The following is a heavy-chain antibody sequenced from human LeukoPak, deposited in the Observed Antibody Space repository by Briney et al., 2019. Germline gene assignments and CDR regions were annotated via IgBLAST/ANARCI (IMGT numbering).Heavy chain of an antibody. V-gene: IGHV3-23*01. J-gene: IGHJ4*02. CDR3: AKDLQAGITGTLFDY. CDR2: ISSSGSGGNT. CDR1: GFTFSSYA. D-gene: IGHD1-20*01. Sequence: GGSLRLSCAASGFTFSSYAMSWARQAPGKGLEWVSGISSSGSGGNTYYADSVKGRFTISRDNSKNTLYLQMNSLRAEDTAVYYCAKDLQAGITGTLFDYWGQGTLVTVSS.